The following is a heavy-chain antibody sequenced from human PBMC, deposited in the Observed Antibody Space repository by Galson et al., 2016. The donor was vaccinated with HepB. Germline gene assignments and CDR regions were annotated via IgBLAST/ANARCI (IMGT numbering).Heavy chain of an antibody. J-gene: IGHJ6*02. Sequence: SVKVSCKASGGAFSGYSISWVRQAPGQGLEWVGRIILILGIANYAQKFQGRVTTTADKSTSTAYMELSSLRSEDTAVYYCARDKVAPRSYGRYYYYGMDVWGQGTTVTVSS. D-gene: IGHD5-18*01. V-gene: IGHV1-69*04. CDR1: GGAFSGYS. CDR2: IILILGIA. CDR3: ARDKVAPRSYGRYYYYGMDV.